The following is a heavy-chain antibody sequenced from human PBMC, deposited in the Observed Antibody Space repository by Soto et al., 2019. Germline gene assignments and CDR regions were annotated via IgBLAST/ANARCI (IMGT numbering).Heavy chain of an antibody. V-gene: IGHV1-2*04. Sequence: GASVKVSCKASVYTFTGYYMQWVRQAPRQGLEWMGWINPNSGGTNYAQKFQGWVTMTRDTFISTAYMELSRLRSDDTAVYYCARSGVASGRTKNYYGSGSPFDYWGQGTLVTVSS. D-gene: IGHD3-10*01. CDR1: VYTFTGYY. CDR3: ARSGVASGRTKNYYGSGSPFDY. J-gene: IGHJ4*02. CDR2: INPNSGGT.